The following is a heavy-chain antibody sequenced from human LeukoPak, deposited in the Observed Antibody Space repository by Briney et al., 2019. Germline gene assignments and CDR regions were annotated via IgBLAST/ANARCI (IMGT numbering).Heavy chain of an antibody. V-gene: IGHV1-69*04. CDR2: IIPILGIA. J-gene: IGHJ3*02. CDR1: GGTFSSYA. D-gene: IGHD4-11*01. Sequence: SVKVSCKASGGTFSSYAISWVRQAPGQGLEWMGRIIPILGIANYAQKFQGRVTITADKSTSTAYMELSSLRSEDTAVYYCASRLPRTTDAFDIWGQGTMVTVSS. CDR3: ASRLPRTTDAFDI.